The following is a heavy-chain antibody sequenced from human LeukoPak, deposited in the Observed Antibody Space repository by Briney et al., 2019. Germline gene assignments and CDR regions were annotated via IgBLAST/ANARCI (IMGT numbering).Heavy chain of an antibody. V-gene: IGHV1-18*01. CDR2: ITAYNGNT. CDR1: GYTFTKYG. J-gene: IGHJ3*02. D-gene: IGHD4-17*01. CDR3: ARLPRVTVTTIRSAFDI. Sequence: ASVKVSCKASGYTFTKYGVSWVRQAPGQGLEWIGWITAYNGNTNYAQKLQGRVSMTTDTSTSTAYMELRNLISDDTAVYYCARLPRVTVTTIRSAFDIWGQGTMVTVSS.